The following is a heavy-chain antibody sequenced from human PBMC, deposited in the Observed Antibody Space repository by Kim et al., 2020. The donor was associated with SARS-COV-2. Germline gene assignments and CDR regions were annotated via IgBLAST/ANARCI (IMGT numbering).Heavy chain of an antibody. J-gene: IGHJ6*02. CDR2: INHSGST. Sequence: SETLSLTCAVYGGSFSGYYWSWIRQPPGKGLEWIGEINHSGSTNYNPSLKSRVTRSVDTSENQFSLKLSSVTAADTAVYYCARGGVFGRGGMDVWGQGTTRIISS. V-gene: IGHV4-34*01. D-gene: IGHD3-10*01. CDR3: ARGGVFGRGGMDV. CDR1: GGSFSGYY.